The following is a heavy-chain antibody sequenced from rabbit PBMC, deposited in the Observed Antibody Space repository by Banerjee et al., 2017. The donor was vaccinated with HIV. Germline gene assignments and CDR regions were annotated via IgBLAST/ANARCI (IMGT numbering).Heavy chain of an antibody. D-gene: IGHD3-1*01. CDR3: ARDRDTGSNL. J-gene: IGHJ4*01. CDR1: GFSFSSTHD. CDR2: INTISGDT. V-gene: IGHV1S45*01. Sequence: QEQLEESGGDLVQPEGSLTLTCTASGFSFSSTHDMCWVRQAPGKGLEWIACINTISGDTVYATWAKGRFTISKASWTTVTLQMTSLTAADTATYFCARDRDTGSNLWGQGTLVTVS.